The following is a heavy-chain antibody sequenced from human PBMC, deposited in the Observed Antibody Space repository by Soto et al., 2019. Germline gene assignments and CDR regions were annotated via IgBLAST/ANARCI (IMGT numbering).Heavy chain of an antibody. J-gene: IGHJ4*02. V-gene: IGHV3-9*01. CDR3: AKVGYSSSTMGYYFDY. D-gene: IGHD6-13*01. Sequence: SLRLSCAASGFTFAXXXXXXXXXAXXXGLEWVSGISWNSGSIGYADSVKGRFTISRDNAKNSLYLQMNSLRAEDTALYYCAKVGYSSSTMGYYFDYWGQGTLVTVSS. CDR1: GFTFAXXX. CDR2: ISWNSGSI.